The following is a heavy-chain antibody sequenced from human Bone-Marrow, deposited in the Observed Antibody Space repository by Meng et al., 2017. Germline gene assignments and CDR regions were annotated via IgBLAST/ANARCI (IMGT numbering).Heavy chain of an antibody. CDR2: IKHDGTSQ. V-gene: IGHV3-7*01. J-gene: IGHJ4*02. Sequence: EVQVVGSGGVVVQPGGSLRLSCEASGFAFSDHWMNWIRQSPGRGLEWVANIKHDGTSQFYLDSVKGRFTVSRDNAKNSVYLQLNNLRPEDSAIYYCATSRVFDYWGRGTLVTVSS. CDR3: ATSRVFDY. CDR1: GFAFSDHW.